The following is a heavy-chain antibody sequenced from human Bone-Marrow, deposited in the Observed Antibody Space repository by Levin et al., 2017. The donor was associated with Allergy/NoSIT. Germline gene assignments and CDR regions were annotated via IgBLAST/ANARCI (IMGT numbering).Heavy chain of an antibody. J-gene: IGHJ4*02. D-gene: IGHD4-23*01. Sequence: ASVKVSCKTSGYTFISFDMNWVRQAAGQGLEWMGWIGPNTGNTGYAQKFQGRLTMTKDTSTGTVYMELSRLTSEDTAVYYCSRGEAIGNEYWGLGTLVTVS. CDR2: IGPNTGNT. CDR1: GYTFISFD. V-gene: IGHV1-8*01. CDR3: SRGEAIGNEY.